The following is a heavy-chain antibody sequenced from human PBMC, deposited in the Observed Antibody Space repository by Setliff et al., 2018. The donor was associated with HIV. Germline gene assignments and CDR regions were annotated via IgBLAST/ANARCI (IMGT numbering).Heavy chain of an antibody. CDR3: ARGGYSSGWYGTFDI. V-gene: IGHV4-4*09. Sequence: PSETLSLTCTVSGGSISISDWSWIRQPPGKGLEWIGCIYTSGNTYYNPSLKSRVSISVDTSKNQFSLNLSSVTAADTAVYYCARGGYSSGWYGTFDIWGQGTMVTVSS. D-gene: IGHD6-19*01. J-gene: IGHJ3*02. CDR1: GGSISISD. CDR2: IYTSGNT.